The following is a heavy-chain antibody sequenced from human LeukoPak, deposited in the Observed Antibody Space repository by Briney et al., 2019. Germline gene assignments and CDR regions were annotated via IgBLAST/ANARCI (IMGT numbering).Heavy chain of an antibody. D-gene: IGHD3-16*01. Sequence: PGGSLRLSCAASGFTFNKYAMTWVRQAPGKGLEWVSVISGTGDNTKYADSVKGRFTISRDNSKNTFYLQMNSLRAEDTAVYYCSFSWGRGAFDIWGQGTMVTVSS. CDR3: SFSWGRGAFDI. V-gene: IGHV3-23*01. CDR1: GFTFNKYA. CDR2: ISGTGDNT. J-gene: IGHJ3*02.